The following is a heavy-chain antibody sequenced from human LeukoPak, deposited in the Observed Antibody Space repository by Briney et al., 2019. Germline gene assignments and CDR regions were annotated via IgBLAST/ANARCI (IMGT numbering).Heavy chain of an antibody. CDR2: ISSSSSTI. J-gene: IGHJ3*02. D-gene: IGHD1-26*01. Sequence: PGGSLRLSCAASGFTFSSYSMNWVRQAPGKGLEGVSYISSSSSTIYYADSVKGRFTISRDNAKNSLYLQMNSLRAEDTAVYYCAREIKWELPRAFDIWGQGTMVTVSS. V-gene: IGHV3-48*04. CDR1: GFTFSSYS. CDR3: AREIKWELPRAFDI.